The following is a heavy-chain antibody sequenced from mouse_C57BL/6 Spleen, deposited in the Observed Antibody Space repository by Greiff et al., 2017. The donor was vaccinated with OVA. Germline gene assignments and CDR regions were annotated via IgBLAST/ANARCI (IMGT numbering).Heavy chain of an antibody. Sequence: VKLMESGAELVKPGASVKLSCKASGYTFTEYTIHWVKQRSGQGLEWIGWFYPGSGSIKYNEKFKDKATLTADKSSSTVYMELSRLTSEDSAVYFCAGHESITTPFAYWGQGTLVTVSA. J-gene: IGHJ3*01. V-gene: IGHV1-62-2*01. CDR3: AGHESITTPFAY. CDR1: GYTFTEYT. CDR2: FYPGSGSI. D-gene: IGHD1-1*01.